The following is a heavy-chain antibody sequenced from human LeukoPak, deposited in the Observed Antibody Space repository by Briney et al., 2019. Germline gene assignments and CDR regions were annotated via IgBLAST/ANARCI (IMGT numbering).Heavy chain of an antibody. CDR1: GGSISSYY. J-gene: IGHJ5*02. CDR3: ARGEDYYDILTSLGWFDP. D-gene: IGHD3-9*01. Sequence: PSETLSLTCTVSGGSISSYYWSWIRQPAGKGLEWIGRIYTSGSTNYNPSLKSQVTMSVDTSKNQFSLKLSSVTAADTAVYYCARGEDYYDILTSLGWFDPWGQGTLVTVSS. CDR2: IYTSGST. V-gene: IGHV4-4*07.